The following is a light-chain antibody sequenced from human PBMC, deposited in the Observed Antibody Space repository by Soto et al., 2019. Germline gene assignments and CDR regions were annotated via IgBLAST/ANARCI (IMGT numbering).Light chain of an antibody. CDR2: LNSDGSH. V-gene: IGLV4-69*01. J-gene: IGLJ3*02. CDR3: QTWTTGIWV. Sequence: QLVLTQSPSASASLGASVKLTCTLSSGHSTYAIAWHQQRPEKGPRYLMRLNSDGSHTKGDGIPDRFSGSSSGAERYLTISSLQSEDEADYYCQTWTTGIWVFGGGTKLTVL. CDR1: SGHSTYA.